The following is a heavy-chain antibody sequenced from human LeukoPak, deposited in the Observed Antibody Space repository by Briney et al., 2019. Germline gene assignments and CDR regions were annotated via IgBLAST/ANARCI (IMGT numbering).Heavy chain of an antibody. V-gene: IGHV3-43D*03. CDR2: ISWAGGST. CDR1: GFTFDDYA. D-gene: IGHD6-13*01. Sequence: GGSLRLSCAASGFTFDDYAMHSVRQAPGKGLEWVSLISWAGGSTYYADSVKGRFAISRDNSKNSLYLQMNSLRAEDTALYYCAKDGYSSSIDYWGQGTLVTVSS. CDR3: AKDGYSSSIDY. J-gene: IGHJ4*02.